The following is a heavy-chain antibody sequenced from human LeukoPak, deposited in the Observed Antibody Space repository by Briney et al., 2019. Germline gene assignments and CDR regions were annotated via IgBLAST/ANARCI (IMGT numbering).Heavy chain of an antibody. Sequence: SETLSLTCAVYGGSFSGYYWSWIRQPPGKGLEWIGEINHSGSTNYNPSLKSRVTISVDTSKNQFSLKLSSVTAADTAVYYCARRASSGWYFWFDPWGQGTLVTVSS. D-gene: IGHD6-19*01. CDR1: GGSFSGYY. CDR3: ARRASSGWYFWFDP. CDR2: INHSGST. J-gene: IGHJ5*02. V-gene: IGHV4-34*01.